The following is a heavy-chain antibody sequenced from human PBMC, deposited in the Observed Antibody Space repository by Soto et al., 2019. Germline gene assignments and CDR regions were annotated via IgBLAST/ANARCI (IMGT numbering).Heavy chain of an antibody. CDR2: ISAYNGDT. CDR1: GYTFSTYG. V-gene: IGHV1-18*01. J-gene: IGHJ3*02. CDR3: ARDGTMVRGVIIANDAFDI. D-gene: IGHD3-10*01. Sequence: QVQLVQSGAEVKKPGASVKVSCKASGYTFSTYGISWVRQAPGQGLEWMGWISAYNGDTNYAQKLQGRVTMTTDTSTSTASRELRSLRSDDTAVYYCARDGTMVRGVIIANDAFDIWGQGTMVTVSS.